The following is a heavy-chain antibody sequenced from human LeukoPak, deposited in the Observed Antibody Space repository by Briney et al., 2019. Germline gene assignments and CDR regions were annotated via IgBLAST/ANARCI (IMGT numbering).Heavy chain of an antibody. J-gene: IGHJ3*02. Sequence: QPGGSLRLSCAASGFTFSGCWMHWVRQAPGKGLLWVSRINRDGSDSSYADSVKGRFTISRVNAKNTLYLQMNSLRAEDTAVYYCATVVGGYYPPVDGLDIWGQGTMVTVSS. V-gene: IGHV3-74*01. CDR2: INRDGSDS. CDR1: GFTFSGCW. D-gene: IGHD6-25*01. CDR3: ATVVGGYYPPVDGLDI.